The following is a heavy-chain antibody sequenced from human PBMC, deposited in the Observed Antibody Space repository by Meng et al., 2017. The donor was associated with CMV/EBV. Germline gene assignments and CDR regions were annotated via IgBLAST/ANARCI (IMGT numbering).Heavy chain of an antibody. J-gene: IGHJ5*02. CDR3: ARGSRRLPRFNWFDP. Sequence: QVQLHQWGAGLLTPSGTLSRTWAVYGGSFSGYYWSWIRQPPGKGLEWIGEINHSGSTNYNPSLKSRVTISVDTSKNQFSLKLSSVTAADTAVYYCARGSRRLPRFNWFDPWGQGTLVTVSS. V-gene: IGHV4-34*01. D-gene: IGHD3-3*01. CDR2: INHSGST. CDR1: GGSFSGYY.